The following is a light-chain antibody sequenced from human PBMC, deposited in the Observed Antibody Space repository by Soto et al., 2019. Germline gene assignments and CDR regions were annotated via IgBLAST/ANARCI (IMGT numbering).Light chain of an antibody. CDR3: MQGTPWPYT. CDR1: QGLLHSNGDTF. Sequence: DVVMTQSPLSLPVTLGQPASISCRSSQGLLHSNGDTFLSWFQQRPGQSPRRLIYQVSNRDSGVPDRFSGSGSGTDSTLTISRVEAEYVGIYYCMQGTPWPYTFGQGTKLEI. V-gene: IGKV2-30*02. J-gene: IGKJ2*01. CDR2: QVS.